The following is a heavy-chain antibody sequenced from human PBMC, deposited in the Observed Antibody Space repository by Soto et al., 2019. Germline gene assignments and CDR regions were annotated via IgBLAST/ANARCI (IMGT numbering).Heavy chain of an antibody. CDR1: GFTFSSYV. D-gene: IGHD3-22*01. V-gene: IGHV3-23*01. CDR3: ARRLGRGFTLGVVFDY. CDR2: IGKDGDST. J-gene: IGHJ4*02. Sequence: EVQLLESGGGLAQPGGSLRLSCAASGFTFSSYVMSWVRQIPGKGLEWVSGIGKDGDSTHYADSVRGRFTISRDNSKNTLYLQLNSLRVEDTAIYYCARRLGRGFTLGVVFDYWGPGTPVTVSS.